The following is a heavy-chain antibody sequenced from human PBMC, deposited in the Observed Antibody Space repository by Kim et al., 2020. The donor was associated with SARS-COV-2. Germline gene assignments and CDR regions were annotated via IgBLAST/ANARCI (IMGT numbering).Heavy chain of an antibody. V-gene: IGHV1-18*01. D-gene: IGHD2-2*01. CDR1: GYTFSSFG. J-gene: IGHJ6*02. Sequence: ASVKVSCKTSGYTFSSFGISWVRQAPGQGLEWLGWISVYNGNTKYAQKVQGRVTVTTDTFTSTAYMELRSLRYDDTAVYYCVRDNPAAIYGMDVWGQGTTVRVS. CDR3: VRDNPAAIYGMDV. CDR2: ISVYNGNT.